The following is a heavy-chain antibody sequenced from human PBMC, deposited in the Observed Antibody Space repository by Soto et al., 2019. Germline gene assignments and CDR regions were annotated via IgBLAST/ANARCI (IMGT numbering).Heavy chain of an antibody. V-gene: IGHV3-7*03. Sequence: EVQLVESGGGLVQPGGSLRVSCAASGFNFSDHWMSWVRQAPGKGLEFVANIKRDGSDIFYVDSVEGRFTISRDNANNALYLQMSSLRAEDTAVYYCTRGYCPGGSCYYEYYFDYWGQGTLVTVSS. CDR2: IKRDGSDI. J-gene: IGHJ4*02. CDR1: GFNFSDHW. CDR3: TRGYCPGGSCYYEYYFDY. D-gene: IGHD2-15*01.